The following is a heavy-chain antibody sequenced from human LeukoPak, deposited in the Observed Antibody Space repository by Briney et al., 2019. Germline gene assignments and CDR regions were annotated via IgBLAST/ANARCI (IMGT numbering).Heavy chain of an antibody. J-gene: IGHJ4*02. D-gene: IGHD2-2*01. CDR2: ISSSSSYI. CDR1: GFTFSSYS. V-gene: IGHV3-21*01. Sequence: GGCLRLSCAASGFTFSSYSMNSVRQAPGKGLEWVSSISSSSSYIYYADPVKGRFTISRDNAKNSLYLQINSLRAEDTAVYYCAGGKQREYQLPRGDYWGQGTLVTASS. CDR3: AGGKQREYQLPRGDY.